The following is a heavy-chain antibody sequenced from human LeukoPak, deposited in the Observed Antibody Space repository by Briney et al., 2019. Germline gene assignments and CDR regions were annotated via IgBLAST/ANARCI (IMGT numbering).Heavy chain of an antibody. CDR3: ARGTYYYDSSGYSPGSY. J-gene: IGHJ4*02. CDR2: ISYDGGNK. V-gene: IGHV3-30-3*01. CDR1: GFTFSSYA. D-gene: IGHD3-22*01. Sequence: PGRSLRLSCAASGFTFSSYAMHWVRQARDKGLEWVAFISYDGGNKYYADSVKGRFTISRDNSKNTLYLQMNSLRAEDTAVYYCARGTYYYDSSGYSPGSYWGQGTLVTVSS.